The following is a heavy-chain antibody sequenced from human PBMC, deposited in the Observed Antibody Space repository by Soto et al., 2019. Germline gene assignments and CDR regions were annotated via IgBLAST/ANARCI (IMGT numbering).Heavy chain of an antibody. V-gene: IGHV5-51*01. CDR3: ARNSGSSTYYHYGMDV. J-gene: IGHJ6*02. D-gene: IGHD1-26*01. Sequence: PGESLKISCKVSGYSFSNYWVAWVRQMPGKGLEWMGIVFPGDSDTRYSPSFQGQVTISADKSISTAYLQWSSLKASDTAMYYCARNSGSSTYYHYGMDVWGQGTTVTVSS. CDR1: GYSFSNYW. CDR2: VFPGDSDT.